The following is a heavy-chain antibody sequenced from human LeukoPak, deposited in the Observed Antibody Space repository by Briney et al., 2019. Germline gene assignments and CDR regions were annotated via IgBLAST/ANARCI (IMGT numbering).Heavy chain of an antibody. CDR1: GFTFSSYA. D-gene: IGHD6-19*01. CDR3: AKDFSSGWPFDY. Sequence: GGSLRLSCAASGFTFSSYAMSWVRQTPGKGLEWVSAISGSGGATYYADSVKGRFTISRDNSKNTLYLRMNSLRAEDTAVYYCAKDFSSGWPFDYWGQGTLVTVSS. J-gene: IGHJ4*02. CDR2: ISGSGGAT. V-gene: IGHV3-23*01.